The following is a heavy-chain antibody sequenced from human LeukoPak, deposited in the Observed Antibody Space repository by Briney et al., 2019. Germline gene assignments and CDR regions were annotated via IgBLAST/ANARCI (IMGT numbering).Heavy chain of an antibody. V-gene: IGHV1-2*02. D-gene: IGHD6-19*01. Sequence: ASVRVSCKTTGYIFIGYYMHWVRQAPGQGLEWMGWIDPKSGGTKYAQKFQGRVTMTRDMSISTAYMDLRRLKSDDTAVYYCVRDMDRGQWLVRPYNWGQGTLVTVSS. J-gene: IGHJ4*02. CDR3: VRDMDRGQWLVRPYN. CDR2: IDPKSGGT. CDR1: GYIFIGYY.